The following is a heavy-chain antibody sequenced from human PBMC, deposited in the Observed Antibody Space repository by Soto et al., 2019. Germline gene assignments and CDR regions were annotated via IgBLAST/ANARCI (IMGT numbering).Heavy chain of an antibody. D-gene: IGHD3-10*01. V-gene: IGHV4-59*04. Sequence: SETLSLTCTVSGGSISSYYWSWIRQPPGKGLEWIGYIYYSGSTYYNPSLKSRVTISVDTSKNQFSLKLSSVTAADTAVYYCASRSPYYHWGQGTLVTVSS. J-gene: IGHJ5*02. CDR1: GGSISSYY. CDR2: IYYSGST. CDR3: ASRSPYYH.